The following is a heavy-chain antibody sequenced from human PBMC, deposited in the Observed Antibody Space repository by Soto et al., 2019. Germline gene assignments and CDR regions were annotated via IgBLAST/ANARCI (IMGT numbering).Heavy chain of an antibody. CDR2: VTSDGSST. CDR1: GFTFNNYW. D-gene: IGHD3-16*01. V-gene: IGHV3-74*01. J-gene: IGHJ4*02. Sequence: EERLVESGGGLVQPGGSLRLSCAASGFTFNNYWMHWVRQVPGKGLVWVSHVTSDGSSTTYADSVKGRFTISRDNAKNTLYLEMNSLRPEDTAVYYCARDLTGLVFDFWGQGTLVTVSS. CDR3: ARDLTGLVFDF.